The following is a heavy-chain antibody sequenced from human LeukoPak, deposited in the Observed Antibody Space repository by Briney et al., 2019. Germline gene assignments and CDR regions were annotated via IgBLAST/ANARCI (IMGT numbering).Heavy chain of an antibody. CDR3: AKAVSGNYIKGFDY. CDR1: GFTFSSYA. V-gene: IGHV3-23*01. Sequence: GGPLRLSCAASGFTFSSYAMNWVRQAPGKGLEWVSAISGSGGSTYYADSVKGRFTISRDNSKNTLYLQMNSLRAEDTAVYYCAKAVSGNYIKGFDYWGQGILVTVSS. D-gene: IGHD1-26*01. CDR2: ISGSGGST. J-gene: IGHJ4*02.